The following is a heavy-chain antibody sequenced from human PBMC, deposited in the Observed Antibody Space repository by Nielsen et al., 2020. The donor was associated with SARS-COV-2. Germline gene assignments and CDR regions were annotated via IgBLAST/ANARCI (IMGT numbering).Heavy chain of an antibody. V-gene: IGHV3-9*01. J-gene: IGHJ4*02. Sequence: SLKISCAASGFTFDDYAMHWVRQAPGKGLEWVSGISWNSGNIGYADSVKGRFTISRDNAKNSLYLQMNSLRAEDTALYYCAKDMGPYGSGLRDYRGQGTLVTVSS. CDR3: AKDMGPYGSGLRDY. CDR1: GFTFDDYA. CDR2: ISWNSGNI. D-gene: IGHD3-10*01.